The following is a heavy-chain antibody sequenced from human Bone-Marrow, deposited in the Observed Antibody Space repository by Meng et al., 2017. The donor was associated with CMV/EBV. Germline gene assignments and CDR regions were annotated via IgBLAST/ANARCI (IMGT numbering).Heavy chain of an antibody. CDR1: GGTFSSYA. CDR3: AGGVVPAAIEAVDYYGMAV. J-gene: IGHJ6*02. D-gene: IGHD2-2*01. Sequence: SVKVSCKASGGTFSSYAISWVRQAPGQGLEWMGGIIPIFGTANYAQKFQGRVTITTDESTSTAYMELSSLRSEDTAVYYCAGGVVPAAIEAVDYYGMAVWGQGTTVTVSS. CDR2: IIPIFGTA. V-gene: IGHV1-69*05.